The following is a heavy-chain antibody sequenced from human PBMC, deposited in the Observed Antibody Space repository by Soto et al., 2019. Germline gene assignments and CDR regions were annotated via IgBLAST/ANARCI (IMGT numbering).Heavy chain of an antibody. CDR1: GFTFSSYW. D-gene: IGHD4-17*01. J-gene: IGHJ3*02. CDR3: ARDRYGGNDAFDI. CDR2: IKQDGSEK. V-gene: IGHV3-7*03. Sequence: RGSLRLSCAASGFTFSSYWMSWVRQAPGKGLEWVANIKQDGSEKYYVDSVKGRFTISRDNAKNSLYLQMNSLRAEDTAVYYCARDRYGGNDAFDIWGQGTMVTVSS.